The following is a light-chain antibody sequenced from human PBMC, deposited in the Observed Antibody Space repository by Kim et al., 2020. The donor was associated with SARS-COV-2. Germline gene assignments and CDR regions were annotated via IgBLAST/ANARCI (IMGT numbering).Light chain of an antibody. Sequence: IVLTQSPAILSVSPGERATLSCRASQSVSSNLAWYQQKPGQPPRLLIYDASTRATDIPATFSGSGSGTDFTLTISSLQSEDFAIYYCQQYSNWWTFGQGTKVDIK. CDR2: DAS. J-gene: IGKJ1*01. CDR3: QQYSNWWT. V-gene: IGKV3-15*01. CDR1: QSVSSN.